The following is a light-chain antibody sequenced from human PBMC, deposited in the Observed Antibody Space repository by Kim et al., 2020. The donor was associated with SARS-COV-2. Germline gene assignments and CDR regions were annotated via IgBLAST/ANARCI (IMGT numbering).Light chain of an antibody. Sequence: AVTTGERATLSCRASQSISSRLAWYQQKPGQAPRLLIYGASTRATGTPTRFSGSGSGTEFTLTISSLQSGDFAIYYCQQYNDWRSFGQGTKVDIK. J-gene: IGKJ1*01. CDR3: QQYNDWRS. CDR2: GAS. CDR1: QSISSR. V-gene: IGKV3-15*01.